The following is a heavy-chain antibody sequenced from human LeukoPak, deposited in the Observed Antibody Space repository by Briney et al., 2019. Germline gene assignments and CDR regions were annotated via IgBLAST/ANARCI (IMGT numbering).Heavy chain of an antibody. J-gene: IGHJ4*02. Sequence: TSETLSLTCTVSGGSISSSSYYWGWIRQPPGKGLEWIGSIYYSGSTYYNPSLKSRVTISVDTSKNQFSLKLSSVTAADTAVYYCARISTELWSSFDYWGQGTLVTVSS. D-gene: IGHD3-10*01. CDR1: GGSISSSSYY. CDR3: ARISTELWSSFDY. V-gene: IGHV4-39*01. CDR2: IYYSGST.